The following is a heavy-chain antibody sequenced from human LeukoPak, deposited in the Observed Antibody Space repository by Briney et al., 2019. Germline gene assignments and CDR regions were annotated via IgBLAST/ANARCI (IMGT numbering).Heavy chain of an antibody. CDR1: GYTFTSYW. CDR2: IYPGDSDT. Sequence: GESLKISCKCSGYTFTSYWIGWVRQMPGKGLEWMEVIYPGDSDTRYGPSFQGQVTISADKSINTAYLQWSSLKASDTAMYYCARLGLQLWTPSDYWGQGTLVTVSS. V-gene: IGHV5-51*01. J-gene: IGHJ4*02. CDR3: ARLGLQLWTPSDY. D-gene: IGHD3-10*01.